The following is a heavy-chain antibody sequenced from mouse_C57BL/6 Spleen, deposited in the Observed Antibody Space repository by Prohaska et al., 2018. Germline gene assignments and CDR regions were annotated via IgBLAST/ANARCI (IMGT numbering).Heavy chain of an antibody. Sequence: HGTSLEWIGSINPNNGGTSYNQKFKGTATLTVNKSSSTAYMELRSLTSVDSAVYYCARRLLDYGSSDYAMDYWGQGTSVTVSS. J-gene: IGHJ4*01. CDR2: INPNNGGT. V-gene: IGHV1-22*01. CDR3: ARRLLDYGSSDYAMDY. D-gene: IGHD1-1*01.